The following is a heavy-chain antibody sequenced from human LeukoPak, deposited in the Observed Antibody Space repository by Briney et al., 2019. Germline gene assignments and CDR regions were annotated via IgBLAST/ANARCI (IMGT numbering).Heavy chain of an antibody. Sequence: SETLSLTCTVSGGSIRSSSYYWGWIRQPPGKGLEWIGSIYYSGSTYYNPSLKSRVTISVDTSKNQFSLKLSSVTAADTAVYYCARDLVTVTKGFDIWGQGTMVTVSS. J-gene: IGHJ3*02. V-gene: IGHV4-39*07. CDR1: GGSIRSSSYY. D-gene: IGHD4-17*01. CDR2: IYYSGST. CDR3: ARDLVTVTKGFDI.